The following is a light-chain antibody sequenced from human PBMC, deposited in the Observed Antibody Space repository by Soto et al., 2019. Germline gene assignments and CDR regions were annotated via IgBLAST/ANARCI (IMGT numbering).Light chain of an antibody. CDR1: QSISSY. CDR2: AAS. J-gene: IGKJ2*01. CDR3: QQSYSTPPT. Sequence: DIHMTQSPSSLSASVGDRVTITCRASQSISSYVNWYQQKSGQAPKLLIYAASILRSGVPSRFSGTGSGTDFTLTINSLQPEDFASYHCQQSYSTPPTFGQGTKREI. V-gene: IGKV1-39*01.